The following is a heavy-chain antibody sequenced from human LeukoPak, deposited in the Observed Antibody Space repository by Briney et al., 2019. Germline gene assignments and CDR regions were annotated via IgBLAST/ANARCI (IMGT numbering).Heavy chain of an antibody. D-gene: IGHD2/OR15-2a*01. CDR2: ISPGGDIT. CDR3: AKSGTTRSDY. Sequence: PWGAPKLPCAAPGFPFWVHRMEWVRHAPGEGAEWVAGISPGGDITYHADSVMGRFTISRDNPKSTVYLQMNSLRAEDTAVYYCAKSGTTRSDYWGQGTLVAVSS. CDR1: GFPFWVHR. J-gene: IGHJ4*02. V-gene: IGHV3-23*01.